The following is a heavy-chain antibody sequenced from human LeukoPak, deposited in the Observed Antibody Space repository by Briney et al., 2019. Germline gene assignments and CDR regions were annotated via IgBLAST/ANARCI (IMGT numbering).Heavy chain of an antibody. CDR2: INHSGST. Sequence: NPSETLSLTCAAYGGSFSGYYWSWIRQPPGKGLEWIGEINHSGSTNYNPSLKSRVTISVDTSKNQFSLKLSSVTAADTAVYYCARVPYSSGRYRLNAFDIWGQGTMVTVSS. V-gene: IGHV4-34*01. CDR1: GGSFSGYY. D-gene: IGHD6-19*01. J-gene: IGHJ3*02. CDR3: ARVPYSSGRYRLNAFDI.